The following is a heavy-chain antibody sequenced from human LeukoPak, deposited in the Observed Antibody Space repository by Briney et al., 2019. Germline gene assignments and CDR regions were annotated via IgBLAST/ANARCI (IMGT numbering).Heavy chain of an antibody. D-gene: IGHD2-2*02. CDR2: INPNSGGT. Sequence: ASVKVSCKASGYTFTSYYMHWVRQAPGQGLEWMGWINPNSGGTNYAQKFQGRVTMTRDTSISTAYMELRSLRSDDTAVYFCVRDGHRLYDYYYYYMDVWGKGTTVTVSS. CDR3: VRDGHRLYDYYYYYMDV. J-gene: IGHJ6*03. CDR1: GYTFTSYY. V-gene: IGHV1-2*02.